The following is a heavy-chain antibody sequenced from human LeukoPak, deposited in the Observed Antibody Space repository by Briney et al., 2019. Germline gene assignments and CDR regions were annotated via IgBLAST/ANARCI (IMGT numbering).Heavy chain of an antibody. J-gene: IGHJ6*02. V-gene: IGHV3-23*01. CDR1: GFTFSSYA. D-gene: IGHD3-22*01. Sequence: GGSLRLSCAASGFTFSSYAMSWVRQAPGKGLEWVSAISGSGGSTYYADSVKGRFTISRDNSKNTLYLQMNSLRAEDTAVYYCAKDYYYDLSVTWGNGMDVWGQGTTVTVSS. CDR3: AKDYYYDLSVTWGNGMDV. CDR2: ISGSGGST.